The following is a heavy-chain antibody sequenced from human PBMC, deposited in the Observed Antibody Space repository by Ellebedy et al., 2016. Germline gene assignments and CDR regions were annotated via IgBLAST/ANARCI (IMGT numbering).Heavy chain of an antibody. Sequence: GGSLRLSCAASGFSLSNYYMTWARQSPGRGLEWVANIIQDGSEKHYVDSVKGRFTISRDNAKNSIYLQMNSLRAEDTAVYYCTRGEADGGLRFWVNYYYYYMDVWGKGTTVTVSS. CDR1: GFSLSNYY. V-gene: IGHV3-7*01. D-gene: IGHD5-12*01. J-gene: IGHJ6*03. CDR2: IIQDGSEK. CDR3: TRGEADGGLRFWVNYYYYYMDV.